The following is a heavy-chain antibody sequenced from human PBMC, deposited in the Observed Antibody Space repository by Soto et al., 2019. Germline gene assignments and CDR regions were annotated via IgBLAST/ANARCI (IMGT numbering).Heavy chain of an antibody. CDR1: GFTLSNYG. CDR3: AKAPIAVAGYSFDY. D-gene: IGHD6-19*01. V-gene: IGHV3-23*01. Sequence: GGSLRLSCVASGFTLSNYGMHWVRQAPGKGLEWVSAISGSGDSTYYTDSVKGRFTISRDNSKNTLYLQMNSLRAEDTAVYYCAKAPIAVAGYSFDYWGQGTLVTVSS. CDR2: ISGSGDST. J-gene: IGHJ4*02.